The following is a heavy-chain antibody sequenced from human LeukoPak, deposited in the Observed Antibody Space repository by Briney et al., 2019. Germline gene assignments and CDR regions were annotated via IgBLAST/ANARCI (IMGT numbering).Heavy chain of an antibody. CDR2: ISAYNGNT. Sequence: ASVKVSFKASGYTFTSYGISWVRQAPGQGLEWMGWISAYNGNTNYAQKLQGRVTMTTDTSTSTAYMELRSLRSDDTAVYYCARDYDTARTWTYDYWGQGTLVTVSS. V-gene: IGHV1-18*01. CDR1: GYTFTSYG. CDR3: ARDYDTARTWTYDY. D-gene: IGHD5-18*01. J-gene: IGHJ4*02.